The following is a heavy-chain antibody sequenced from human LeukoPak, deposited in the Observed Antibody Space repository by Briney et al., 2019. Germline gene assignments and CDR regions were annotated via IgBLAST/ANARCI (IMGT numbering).Heavy chain of an antibody. J-gene: IGHJ4*02. D-gene: IGHD4-23*01. CDR2: NSAYNGNT. CDR1: GYTFTGYY. Sequence: PGASVKVSCKASGYTFTGYYMHWVRQAPGQGLEWMGWNSAYNGNTNYAQKLQGRVTMTTDTSTSTAYMELRSLRSDDTAVYYCARVRSIGPAVVTGWCDYWGQGTLVTVSS. V-gene: IGHV1-18*04. CDR3: ARVRSIGPAVVTGWCDY.